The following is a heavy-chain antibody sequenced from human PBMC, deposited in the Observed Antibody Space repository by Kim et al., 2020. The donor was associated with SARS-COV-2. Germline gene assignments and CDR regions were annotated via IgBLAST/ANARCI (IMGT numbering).Heavy chain of an antibody. CDR3: ARLSMDTAMDY. Sequence: SETLSLTCTVSGGSISSSSYYWGWIRQPPGKGLEWIGSIYYSGSTYYNPSLKSRVTISVDTSKNQFSLKLCSVTAADTAVYYCARLSMDTAMDYWGQGTLVTVSS. D-gene: IGHD5-18*01. CDR2: IYYSGST. CDR1: GGSISSSSYY. J-gene: IGHJ4*02. V-gene: IGHV4-39*01.